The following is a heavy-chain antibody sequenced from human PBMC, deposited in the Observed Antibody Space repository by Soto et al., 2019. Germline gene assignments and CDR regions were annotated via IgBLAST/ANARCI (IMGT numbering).Heavy chain of an antibody. CDR1: GYTFTSYY. Sequence: QVQLVQSGAEVKKPGASVKVSCKASGYTFTSYYMHWVRQAPGQGLEWMGIINPSGGSTSYAQKFXXRXTXXRDTSTSTVYMELSSLGSEDTAVYYCAREVGNFDYWGQGTLVTVSS. J-gene: IGHJ4*02. V-gene: IGHV1-46*01. CDR2: INPSGGST. CDR3: AREVGNFDY. D-gene: IGHD1-26*01.